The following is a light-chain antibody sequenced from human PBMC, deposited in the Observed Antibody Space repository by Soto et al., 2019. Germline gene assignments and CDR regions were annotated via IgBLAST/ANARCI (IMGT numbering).Light chain of an antibody. V-gene: IGKV1-5*03. CDR1: QSISVW. J-gene: IGKJ2*01. Sequence: DVQMTQSPSTLSASVGDSVTITCRASQSISVWLAWYQQKPGKAPNLLIYKASSLDDGIPSRFSGSGSATQFTLTISSLRPDDFAVYYCQQYNRSPYTFGQGTKLEIK. CDR3: QQYNRSPYT. CDR2: KAS.